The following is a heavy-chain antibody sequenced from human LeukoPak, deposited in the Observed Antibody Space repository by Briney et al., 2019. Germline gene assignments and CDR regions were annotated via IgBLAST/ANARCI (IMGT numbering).Heavy chain of an antibody. V-gene: IGHV4-59*01. Sequence: SETLSLTCTVSGGSISTYYWSWIRLPPGKGLEWIAYIYFTGRTQYNPSLKNRVTISEDTSKNQFSLRLSSVTPADTAVYYCARGGYDSDFDYWGQGTLVTVSS. CDR1: GGSISTYY. CDR2: IYFTGRT. J-gene: IGHJ4*02. D-gene: IGHD3-3*01. CDR3: ARGGYDSDFDY.